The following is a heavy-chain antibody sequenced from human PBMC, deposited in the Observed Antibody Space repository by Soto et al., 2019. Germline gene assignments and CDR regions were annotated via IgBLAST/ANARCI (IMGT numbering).Heavy chain of an antibody. D-gene: IGHD5-18*01. CDR2: IYWDDDK. CDR1: GFSLSTSGVG. J-gene: IGHJ6*02. Sequence: QINLKESGPTLVKPTQTLTLTCTFSGFSLSTSGVGVGWIRQPPGKVLEWLALIYWDDDKRYSPSLKSRLTITKDTSKNQVVLTMTNMDPVDTATYFCTHRGYNYGYYGVDVWGQGTTVTVSS. CDR3: THRGYNYGYYGVDV. V-gene: IGHV2-5*02.